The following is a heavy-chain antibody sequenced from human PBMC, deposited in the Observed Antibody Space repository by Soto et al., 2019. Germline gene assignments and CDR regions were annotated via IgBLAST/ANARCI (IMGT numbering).Heavy chain of an antibody. CDR1: GYTFTSYA. Sequence: GASVKVSCKASGYTFTSYAMHWVRQAPGQRLEWMGWINAGNGNTKYSQKFQGRVTITRDTSASTAYMELSSLRSEDTAVYYCARVFPFFYFFWGGRGPIDYYSYRDVGGKGTRFTFP. J-gene: IGHJ6*03. D-gene: IGHD3-16*01. V-gene: IGHV1-3*01. CDR3: ARVFPFFYFFWGGRGPIDYYSYRDV. CDR2: INAGNGNT.